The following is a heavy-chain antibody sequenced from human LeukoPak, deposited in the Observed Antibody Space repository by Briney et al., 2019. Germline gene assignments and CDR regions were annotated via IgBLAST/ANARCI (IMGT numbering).Heavy chain of an antibody. V-gene: IGHV3-48*03. CDR3: VRETRDSSGFGAFDI. D-gene: IGHD3-22*01. Sequence: PGGSLRLSCVASRFSFSTSEMSWVRQAPGEGLEWLSYISTTGSDIIYADSVKGRFTTSRDNAKNSLFLQMNSLRAEDTAVYYCVRETRDSSGFGAFDIWGRGTMVTVS. J-gene: IGHJ3*02. CDR2: ISTTGSDI. CDR1: RFSFSTSE.